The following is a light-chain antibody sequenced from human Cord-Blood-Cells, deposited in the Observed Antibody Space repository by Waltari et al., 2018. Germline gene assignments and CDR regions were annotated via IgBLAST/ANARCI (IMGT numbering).Light chain of an antibody. Sequence: DIQMTQSPSTLSASVGARVTITCRASQSISSWLDWYQQKPGKAPKLLIYDASSLESGVPSRFSGSGSGTEFTLTISSLQPDDFATYYCQQYNSYPWTFGQGTKVEIK. CDR1: QSISSW. V-gene: IGKV1-5*01. CDR3: QQYNSYPWT. J-gene: IGKJ1*01. CDR2: DAS.